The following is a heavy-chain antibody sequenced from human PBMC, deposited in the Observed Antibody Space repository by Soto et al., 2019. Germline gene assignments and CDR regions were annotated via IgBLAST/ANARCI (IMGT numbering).Heavy chain of an antibody. J-gene: IGHJ4*02. D-gene: IGHD3-10*01. CDR3: ATLWLGEYGGGDY. V-gene: IGHV1-69*02. CDR2: IIPILGIA. Sequence: QVQLVQSGAEVKKPGSSVKVSCKASGGTFSSYTISWVRQAPGQGLEWMGRIIPILGIANYAQKFQGRVTITAEKSTSTAYMELSSLRSEDTAVYYCATLWLGEYGGGDYWGQGTLVTVSS. CDR1: GGTFSSYT.